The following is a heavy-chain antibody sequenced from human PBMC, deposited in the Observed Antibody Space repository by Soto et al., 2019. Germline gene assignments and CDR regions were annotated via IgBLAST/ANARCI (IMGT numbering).Heavy chain of an antibody. CDR2: ISSSSSYI. Sequence: SLRLSCAASGFTFSSYSMNWVRQAPGKGLEWVSSISSSSSYIYYADSVKGRFTISRDNAKNSLYLQMNSLRAEDTAVYYCARGGLGYCTNGVCYNNWFDPWGQGTLVTVSS. CDR3: ARGGLGYCTNGVCYNNWFDP. D-gene: IGHD2-8*01. CDR1: GFTFSSYS. J-gene: IGHJ5*02. V-gene: IGHV3-21*01.